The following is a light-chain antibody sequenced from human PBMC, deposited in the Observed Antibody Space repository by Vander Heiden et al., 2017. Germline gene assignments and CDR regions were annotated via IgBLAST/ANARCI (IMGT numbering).Light chain of an antibody. J-gene: IGLJ2*01. CDR2: DVS. Sequence: QSALTQPAPASGSPGLATTFSCTCTSRDVGAHNYVSWYQQHPGKAPKLMIYDVSNRPSGVSNRFSGSKSGNAASLTISGLQAEDGADYYCSSYTSSSPRVVFGGGTKLTVL. CDR1: SRDVGAHNY. V-gene: IGLV2-14*03. CDR3: SSYTSSSPRVV.